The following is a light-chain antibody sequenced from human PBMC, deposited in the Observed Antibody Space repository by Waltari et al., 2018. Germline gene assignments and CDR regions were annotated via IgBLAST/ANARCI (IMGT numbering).Light chain of an antibody. CDR2: YVR. J-gene: IGLJ1*01. CDR1: NLGTYS. CDR3: HVWHPHVDPGV. V-gene: IGLV3-21*04. Sequence: SYVVTQPPSVSVAPGETATITCGGDNLGTYSVHWYQQKEGQAPVLVIFYVRDRPSGIPDRFSGSNAGNTATRTISRVEAGDEARYYCHVWHPHVDPGVFGTGTEVTVL.